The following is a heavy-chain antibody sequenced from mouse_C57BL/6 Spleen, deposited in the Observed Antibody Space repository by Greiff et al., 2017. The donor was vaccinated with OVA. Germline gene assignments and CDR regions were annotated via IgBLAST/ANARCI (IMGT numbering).Heavy chain of an antibody. Sequence: QVQLKQPGAELVKPGASVKLSCKASGFTFTSYWMPWVKQRPGRGLEWIGRIDPTSGGTKYNEKFKCTSTLTVDKPSSTACMQISSLTAEDSAVYYCATDYGSSLFDYWGQGTTLTVSS. CDR2: IDPTSGGT. V-gene: IGHV1-72*01. J-gene: IGHJ2*01. CDR3: ATDYGSSLFDY. D-gene: IGHD1-1*01. CDR1: GFTFTSYW.